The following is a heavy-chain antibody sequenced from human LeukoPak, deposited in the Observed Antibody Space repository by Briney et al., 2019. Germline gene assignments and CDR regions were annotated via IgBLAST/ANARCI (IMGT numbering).Heavy chain of an antibody. D-gene: IGHD2/OR15-2a*01. J-gene: IGHJ3*02. Sequence: LAGGSLRLSCAASGFTFSSYNINWDRQAPGKGLEWVSYISSSSSTIYYADSVKGRFTISRDNAKNSLYLQMNSLRAEDTAVYYCARQVGLLRNAFDIWGQGTMVTVSS. CDR2: ISSSSSTI. CDR1: GFTFSSYN. V-gene: IGHV3-48*01. CDR3: ARQVGLLRNAFDI.